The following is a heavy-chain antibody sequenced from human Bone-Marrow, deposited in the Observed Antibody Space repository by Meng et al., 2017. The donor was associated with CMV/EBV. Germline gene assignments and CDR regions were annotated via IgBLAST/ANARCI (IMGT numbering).Heavy chain of an antibody. CDR2: IYHSGST. CDR3: ARQIGYGSGYYYFDY. V-gene: IGHV4-38-2*02. J-gene: IGHJ4*02. D-gene: IGHD3-22*01. Sequence: SETLSLTCTVSGYSISSGYYWGWIRQPPGKGLEWIGSIYHSGSTYYNPSLKSRVTISVDTSKNQFSLKLSSVTAADTAVYYCARQIGYGSGYYYFDYWGQGTLVTVSS. CDR1: GYSISSGYY.